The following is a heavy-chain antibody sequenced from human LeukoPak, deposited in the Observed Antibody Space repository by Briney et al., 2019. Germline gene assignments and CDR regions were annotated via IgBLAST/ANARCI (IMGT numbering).Heavy chain of an antibody. Sequence: PSETLSLTCTVSGGSISSSSYYWGWIRQPPGKGLEWIGSIYYSGSTYYNPSLKSRVTISVDTSKNQFSLKLSSVTAADTAVYYCARRGKYYDIVRDAFDIWGQGTMVTVSS. CDR3: ARRGKYYDIVRDAFDI. D-gene: IGHD3-9*01. J-gene: IGHJ3*02. CDR1: GGSISSSSYY. CDR2: IYYSGST. V-gene: IGHV4-39*01.